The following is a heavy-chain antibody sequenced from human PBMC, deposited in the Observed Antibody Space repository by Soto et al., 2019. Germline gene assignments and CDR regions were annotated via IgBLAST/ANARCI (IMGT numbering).Heavy chain of an antibody. J-gene: IGHJ6*02. Sequence: QLQLQESGPGLVKPSETLSLTCTVSGGSISSSNYYWGWIRQPPGKGLEWIGSIYSRGSTYYNPSLKRRATLSVDTATNQFSLQLSSRTAADTAVYYCARHGGLYGGSWNRPIRFDYYYGMDVWGQGTTVTVSS. CDR3: ARHGGLYGGSWNRPIRFDYYYGMDV. CDR1: GGSISSSNYY. CDR2: IYSRGST. D-gene: IGHD6-13*01. V-gene: IGHV4-39*01.